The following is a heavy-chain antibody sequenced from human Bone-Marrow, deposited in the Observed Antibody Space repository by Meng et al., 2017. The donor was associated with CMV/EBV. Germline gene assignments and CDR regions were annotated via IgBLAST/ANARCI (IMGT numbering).Heavy chain of an antibody. J-gene: IGHJ5*02. D-gene: IGHD4-17*01. CDR3: TRGAHLTTVTPNWFDP. V-gene: IGHV1-2*02. CDR2: INPNSGDT. Sequence: VQSGQAVAKLGKPGASVKVSCKASGDTFTDHYKHWVRQAPGQGLEWMGCINPNSGDTNYAQKFQGRVTMTRDTSISTAYMELSRLRSDDTAVYYCTRGAHLTTVTPNWFDPWGQGTLVTVSS. CDR1: GDTFTDHY.